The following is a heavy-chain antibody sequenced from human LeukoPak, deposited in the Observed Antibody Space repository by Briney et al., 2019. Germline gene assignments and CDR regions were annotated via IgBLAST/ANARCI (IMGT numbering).Heavy chain of an antibody. D-gene: IGHD2-21*01. V-gene: IGHV1-2*02. CDR1: RYSFIGHH. CDR3: ARGLSQALINWFDP. Sequence: ASVKVSCKTSRYSFIGHHVHWVRQAPGQGLEWLGCINPDSGGTNYAQTFQGRVAMTLDTSVSTAYLEASRLTSDDTAVYYCARGLSQALINWFDPWGQGTLVTVSS. CDR2: INPDSGGT. J-gene: IGHJ5*02.